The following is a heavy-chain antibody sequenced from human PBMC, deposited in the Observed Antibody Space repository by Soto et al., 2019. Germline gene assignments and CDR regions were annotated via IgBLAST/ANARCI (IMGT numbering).Heavy chain of an antibody. CDR1: GFTFDDYA. D-gene: IGHD3-9*01. V-gene: IGHV3-9*01. J-gene: IGHJ4*02. Sequence: EVQLVESGGGLVQPGRSLRLSCAASGFTFDDYAMHWVRQAPGKGLEWVSGISWNSGSIGYADSVKGRFTISRDNAKNSLYLQMNSLRAEDTALYYCAKAYYDILTGYPYFDYWGQGTLVTVSS. CDR3: AKAYYDILTGYPYFDY. CDR2: ISWNSGSI.